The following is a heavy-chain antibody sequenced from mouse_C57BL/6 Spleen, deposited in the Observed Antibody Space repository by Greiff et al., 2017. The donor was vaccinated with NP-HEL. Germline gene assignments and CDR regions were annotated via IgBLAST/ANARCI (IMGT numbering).Heavy chain of an antibody. V-gene: IGHV1-18*01. CDR2: INPNNGGT. J-gene: IGHJ1*03. CDR3: AREGRWYFDV. CDR1: GYTFTDYN. D-gene: IGHD3-3*01. Sequence: EVQLQQSGPELVKPGASVKIPCKASGYTFTDYNMDWVKQSHGKSLEWIGDINPNNGGTIDNQKFKGKATLTVDKSSSTAYMELRSLTSEDTAVYYCAREGRWYFDVWGTRTTVTVSS.